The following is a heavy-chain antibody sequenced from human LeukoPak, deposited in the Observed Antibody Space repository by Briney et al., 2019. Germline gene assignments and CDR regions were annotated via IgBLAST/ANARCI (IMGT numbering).Heavy chain of an antibody. J-gene: IGHJ4*02. CDR2: INSDGSST. CDR3: ARAHRRGYYDILTGPPLDY. V-gene: IGHV3-74*01. CDR1: GFTFSNYW. Sequence: GGSLRLSCAASGFTFSNYWMHWVRQAPGKGLVWVSRINSDGSSTNYADSVKGRFTISRDNAKNTLYLQMNSLRAEDTAVYYCARAHRRGYYDILTGPPLDYWGQGTLVTVSS. D-gene: IGHD3-9*01.